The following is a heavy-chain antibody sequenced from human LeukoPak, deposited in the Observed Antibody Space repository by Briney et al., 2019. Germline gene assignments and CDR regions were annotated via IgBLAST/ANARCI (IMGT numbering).Heavy chain of an antibody. CDR1: GFTFSSYG. CDR2: INPNSGGT. Sequence: PGGSLRLSCAASGFTFSSYGMHWVRQAPGQGLEWMGWINPNSGGTNYAQKFQGWVTMTRDTSISTAYMELSRLRSDDTAVYYCARLDPNFDYWGQGTLVTVSS. V-gene: IGHV1-2*04. CDR3: ARLDPNFDY. D-gene: IGHD3-9*01. J-gene: IGHJ4*02.